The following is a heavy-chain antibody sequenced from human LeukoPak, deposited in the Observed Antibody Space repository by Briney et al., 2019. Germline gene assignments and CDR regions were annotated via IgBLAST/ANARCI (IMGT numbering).Heavy chain of an antibody. D-gene: IGHD6-13*01. J-gene: IGHJ5*02. Sequence: SETLSLTCTVSGGSISSGGYYWSWIRQHPGKGLEWIGYIYYSGSTYYNPSLKSRVTISVDTSKNQFSLKLSSVTAADTAVYYCARKQQLVPCWFDPWGQGTLVTVSS. CDR3: ARKQQLVPCWFDP. CDR2: IYYSGST. V-gene: IGHV4-31*03. CDR1: GGSISSGGYY.